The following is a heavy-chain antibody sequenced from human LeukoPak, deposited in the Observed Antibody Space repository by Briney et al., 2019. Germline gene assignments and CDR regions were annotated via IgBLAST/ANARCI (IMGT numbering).Heavy chain of an antibody. J-gene: IGHJ4*02. CDR2: IYNDGSTT. CDR3: ARGAYVGLVFDY. V-gene: IGHV3-74*01. D-gene: IGHD5-12*01. CDR1: GFMFSKSW. Sequence: PGGSLRLSCAASGFMFSKSWMHWVRQVPGKGLVWVARIYNDGSTTNYADSVKGRFTISRDNSKNTLYLQMNSLRAEDTAVYYCARGAYVGLVFDYWGQGTLVTVSS.